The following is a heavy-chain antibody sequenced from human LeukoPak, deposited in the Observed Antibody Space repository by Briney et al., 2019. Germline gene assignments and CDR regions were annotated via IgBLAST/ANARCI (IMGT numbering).Heavy chain of an antibody. CDR1: GYPFTSYY. V-gene: IGHV1-46*01. CDR3: ARIYCSGGSCYYGFDS. D-gene: IGHD2-15*01. J-gene: IGHJ4*02. Sequence: GASVKVSCKASGYPFTSYYIHWVRQAPGQGLEWMGIINPSDRSTSYAQKFQGRVTMTRDTSTSTVYMELSSLRSEDTAVYYCARIYCSGGSCYYGFDSRGQGTLVTVSS. CDR2: INPSDRST.